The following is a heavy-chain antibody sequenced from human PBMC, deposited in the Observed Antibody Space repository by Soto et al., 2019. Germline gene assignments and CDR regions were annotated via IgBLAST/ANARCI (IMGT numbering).Heavy chain of an antibody. CDR3: VRLLYDRSGYYYFGC. J-gene: IGHJ4*02. V-gene: IGHV4-39*01. Sequence: SETLSLTCSVSGGSISSTSYYWGWIRQPPGKGLEWIGRIYYSGSLYHNPSLKIRISTSVDTSKNQVSLNLNSVTAADTALYYWVRLLYDRSGYYYFGCWRRGNLVTVSS. CDR1: GGSISSTSYY. CDR2: IYYSGSL. D-gene: IGHD3-22*01.